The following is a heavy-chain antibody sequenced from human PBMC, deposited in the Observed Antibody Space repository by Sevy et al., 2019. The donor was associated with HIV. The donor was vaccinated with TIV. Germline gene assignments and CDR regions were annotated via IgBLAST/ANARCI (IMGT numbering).Heavy chain of an antibody. Sequence: ASVKVSCKTSGGTFSGYAISWLRQAPGQGLEWMGGIIAVSGTTNYVEKFQGRLTITADVSTRTVYMELRSLKTEDTAIYYCARDRDRGWFDPWGQGTLVTVSS. CDR3: ARDRDRGWFDP. V-gene: IGHV1-69*13. CDR1: GGTFSGYA. J-gene: IGHJ5*02. D-gene: IGHD3-16*01. CDR2: IIAVSGTT.